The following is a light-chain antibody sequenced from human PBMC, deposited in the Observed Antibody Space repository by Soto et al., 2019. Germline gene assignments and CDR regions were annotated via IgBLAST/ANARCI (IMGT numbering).Light chain of an antibody. CDR1: QSINKW. CDR3: LQHDTYPRT. V-gene: IGKV1-5*03. CDR2: EVS. Sequence: DILLTQSPSTLSASVGDRVTISCRASQSINKWLAWYQHKPGKAPNLLIYEVSTLHSGVPSRFSGSGSGTEFTLTITSLQPEDFATYYCLQHDTYPRTFGQGTKVDI. J-gene: IGKJ1*01.